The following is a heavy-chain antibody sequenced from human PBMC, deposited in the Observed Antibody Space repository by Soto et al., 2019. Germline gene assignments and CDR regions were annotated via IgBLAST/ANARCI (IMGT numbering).Heavy chain of an antibody. CDR2: IIPIFGTA. CDR3: ARDVAAAGRRTNWFDP. Sequence: SVKVSCEASGATFSSYAISWVRQAPGQGLEWMGGIIPIFGTANYAQKFQGRVTITADESTSTAYMELSSLRSEDTAVYYCARDVAAAGRRTNWFDPWGQGTLVTVSS. V-gene: IGHV1-69*13. J-gene: IGHJ5*02. D-gene: IGHD6-13*01. CDR1: GATFSSYA.